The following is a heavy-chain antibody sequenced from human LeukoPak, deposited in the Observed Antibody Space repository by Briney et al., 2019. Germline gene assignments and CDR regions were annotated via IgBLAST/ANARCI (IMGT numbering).Heavy chain of an antibody. D-gene: IGHD6-13*01. Sequence: GASVKVACKASGGTFSSYAISWVRQAPGQGLEWMGGIIPIFGTANYAQKFQGRVTITADESTSTAYMELSSLRSEDTAVYYCARYFHRIAAAGTALWYWGQGTLVTVSS. CDR2: IIPIFGTA. CDR3: ARYFHRIAAAGTALWY. CDR1: GGTFSSYA. J-gene: IGHJ4*02. V-gene: IGHV1-69*13.